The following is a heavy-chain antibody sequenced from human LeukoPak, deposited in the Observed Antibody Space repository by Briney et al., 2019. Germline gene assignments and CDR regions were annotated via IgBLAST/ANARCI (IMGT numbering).Heavy chain of an antibody. J-gene: IGHJ4*02. D-gene: IGHD6-13*01. Sequence: KPGGSLRLSCAASGFTFSSYSMNWVRQAPGKGLEWVSSISSSSSYIYYADSVKGRFTISRDNAKNSLYLQMNSLRAEDTAVYYCARGSIAAAGRWNWGQGTLVTVSS. CDR3: ARGSIAAAGRWN. CDR2: ISSSSSYI. V-gene: IGHV3-21*01. CDR1: GFTFSSYS.